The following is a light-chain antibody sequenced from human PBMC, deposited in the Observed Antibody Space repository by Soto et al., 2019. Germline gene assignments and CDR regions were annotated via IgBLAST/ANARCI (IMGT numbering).Light chain of an antibody. Sequence: EIVMTQSPATLSVSPGERATLSCRASQSISSTLAWYQQRPGQAPRLLIYAASTRAAGVPARISGSGSGTEFTLTVSDVQSEDFAVYYCQQYNNWPLFTFGQGTKLEIK. CDR3: QQYNNWPLFT. CDR2: AAS. J-gene: IGKJ2*01. CDR1: QSISST. V-gene: IGKV3-15*01.